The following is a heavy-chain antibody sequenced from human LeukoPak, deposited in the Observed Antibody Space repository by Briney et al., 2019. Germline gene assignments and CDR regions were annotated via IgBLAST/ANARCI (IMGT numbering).Heavy chain of an antibody. D-gene: IGHD3-22*01. J-gene: IGHJ4*02. V-gene: IGHV3-7*01. Sequence: GGSLRLSCAASGFTFSSYWMDWVRQAPGKGLEWVANIKPDGSEKYYVDSVKGRFTISRDNAKNSLYLQMNSLRVEDTAVYYCAREYPPRYYYDSSGYLDYWGQGTLVTVSS. CDR2: IKPDGSEK. CDR1: GFTFSSYW. CDR3: AREYPPRYYYDSSGYLDY.